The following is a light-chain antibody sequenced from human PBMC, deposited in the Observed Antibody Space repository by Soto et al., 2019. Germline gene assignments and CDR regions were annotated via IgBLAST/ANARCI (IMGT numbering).Light chain of an antibody. CDR2: EVT. Sequence: QPVLTQPPSASGSPGQSVTISCTGTSSDVGGSNFVSWYQQHPGKAPKLMIYEVTKRPSGVPDRFSGSKSGSTASLTVSGLQAEDEADYYCSSYAGSNNYVFGTGTKLTVL. CDR3: SSYAGSNNYV. J-gene: IGLJ1*01. CDR1: SSDVGGSNF. V-gene: IGLV2-8*01.